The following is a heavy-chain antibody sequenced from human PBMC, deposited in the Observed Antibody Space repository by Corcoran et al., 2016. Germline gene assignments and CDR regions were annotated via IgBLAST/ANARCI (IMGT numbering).Heavy chain of an antibody. Sequence: QVQLVQSGAEVKKPGATVKVSCKASGYTFTSYYMHWVRQAPAQGLEGMGIINPSGGSTSYAQKFQGRVTMTSETSTSTVYMELSSLRSEDTAVYYCARVSVAAAGHYYYGMYVWGQGTTVTVSS. CDR1: GYTFTSYY. D-gene: IGHD6-13*01. CDR3: ARVSVAAAGHYYYGMYV. J-gene: IGHJ6*02. V-gene: IGHV1-46*01. CDR2: INPSGGST.